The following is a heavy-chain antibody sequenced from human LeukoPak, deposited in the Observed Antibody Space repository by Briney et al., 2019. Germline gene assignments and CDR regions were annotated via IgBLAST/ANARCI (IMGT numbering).Heavy chain of an antibody. V-gene: IGHV4-59*08. CDR1: HYSINSGYY. CDR3: ARLTRDGYNAYFDY. CDR2: IYYSGST. J-gene: IGHJ4*02. Sequence: SETLSLTCTVSHYSINSGYYWSWIRQPPGKGLEWIGYIYYSGSTNYNPSLKSRVTISVDTSKNQFSLKLSSVTAADTAVYYCARLTRDGYNAYFDYWGQGTLVTVSS. D-gene: IGHD5-24*01.